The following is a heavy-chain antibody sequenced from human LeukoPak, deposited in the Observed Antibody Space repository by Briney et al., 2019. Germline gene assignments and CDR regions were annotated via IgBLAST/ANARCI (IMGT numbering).Heavy chain of an antibody. CDR3: AKKPEYDSSGYYPFDH. CDR2: ISGSGGST. CDR1: GFTFRSYV. Sequence: QTGGSLGLSCAASGFTFRSYVMSWVRQAPGKGLEWVSAISGSGGSTYYADSVKGRFTISRDNFKNTVYLQMNSLRAEDTAVYYCAKKPEYDSSGYYPFDHWGQGTLVTVSS. V-gene: IGHV3-23*01. J-gene: IGHJ4*02. D-gene: IGHD3-22*01.